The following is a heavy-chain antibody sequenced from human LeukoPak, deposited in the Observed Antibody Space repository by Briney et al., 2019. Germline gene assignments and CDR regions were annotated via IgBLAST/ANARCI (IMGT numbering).Heavy chain of an antibody. D-gene: IGHD4-23*01. V-gene: IGHV3-74*01. Sequence: PGGSLRLSCAASGFTFSSYWMHWARQAPGRGLLWVSRISTDGSDTGYANSVKGRFTISRDNSKNTLYLQMSSLRAEDTAVYYCARTFGGNAETGVDYWGQGTLVTVSS. CDR3: ARTFGGNAETGVDY. CDR2: ISTDGSDT. J-gene: IGHJ4*02. CDR1: GFTFSSYW.